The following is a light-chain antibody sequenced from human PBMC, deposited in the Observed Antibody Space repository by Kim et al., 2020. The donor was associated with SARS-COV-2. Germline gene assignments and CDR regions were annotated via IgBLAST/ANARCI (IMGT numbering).Light chain of an antibody. Sequence: CAPRAGAVNSIRDPYWHQPKPGQAPRTLIYDTNNERTGAPARVAGSRLGGKGVLTLSGAQPEDEADYCCLLSYSGAVVFGGGTQLTVL. CDR3: LLSYSGAVV. V-gene: IGLV7-46*01. J-gene: IGLJ2*01. CDR1: AGAVNSIRD. CDR2: DTN.